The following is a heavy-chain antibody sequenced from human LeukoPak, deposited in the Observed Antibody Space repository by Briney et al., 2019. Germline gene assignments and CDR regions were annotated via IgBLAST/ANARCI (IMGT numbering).Heavy chain of an antibody. CDR2: INPNSGGT. CDR3: ASTQDYGDYYYYMDV. D-gene: IGHD4-17*01. CDR1: GYTFTDYY. Sequence: ASVKVSCKASGYTFTDYYMHWVRQPPGQGLEWMGWINPNSGGTNYAQKFQGRVTMTRDTSISTAYMELSRLRSDDTAVYYCASTQDYGDYYYYMDVWGKGTTVTVSS. J-gene: IGHJ6*03. V-gene: IGHV1-2*02.